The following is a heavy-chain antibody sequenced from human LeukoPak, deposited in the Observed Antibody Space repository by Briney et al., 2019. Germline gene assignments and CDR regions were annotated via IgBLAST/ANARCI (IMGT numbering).Heavy chain of an antibody. Sequence: PGGSLRLSCAASGFTLGSYWMTWVRQAPRKGLEWAAAIKEDGSETYYVDSVKGRFTISRDNAKNSLYLQMSSLRAEVTAVYYCARTTYGDYWGQGTLVTVSS. D-gene: IGHD1-1*01. J-gene: IGHJ4*02. V-gene: IGHV3-7*02. CDR1: GFTLGSYW. CDR2: IKEDGSET. CDR3: ARTTYGDY.